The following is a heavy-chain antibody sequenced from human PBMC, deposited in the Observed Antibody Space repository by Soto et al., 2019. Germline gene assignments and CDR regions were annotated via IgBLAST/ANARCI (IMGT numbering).Heavy chain of an antibody. V-gene: IGHV1-69*12. Sequence: QVQLVQSGAEVKKPGSSVKVSCKASGGSFSNYAISWVRQAPGQGLEWMGGIIPIFGTAHYAQRFQGRVTITADESASTAYMEVSSLRSDGTAVYYCARGAGRKIVVLSLGVFEIWGQWTMVTVSS. J-gene: IGHJ3*02. CDR2: IIPIFGTA. CDR1: GGSFSNYA. CDR3: ARGAGRKIVVLSLGVFEI. D-gene: IGHD3-22*01.